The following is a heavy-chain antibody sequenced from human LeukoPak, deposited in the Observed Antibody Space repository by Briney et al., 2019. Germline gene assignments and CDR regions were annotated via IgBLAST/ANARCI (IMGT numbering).Heavy chain of an antibody. D-gene: IGHD1/OR15-1a*01. J-gene: IGHJ6*03. CDR1: GYTFTSYY. V-gene: IGHV1-8*03. CDR2: MNPNSGNT. CDR3: ARSGNNGLNLYYYYYVDV. Sequence: ASVKVSCKASGYTFTSYYINWVRQAPGQGLEWMGWMNPNSGNTDYAQKFQGRVTITRNTSISTAYMELSSLRSEDTAVYYCARSGNNGLNLYYYYYVDVWGKGTTVAVSS.